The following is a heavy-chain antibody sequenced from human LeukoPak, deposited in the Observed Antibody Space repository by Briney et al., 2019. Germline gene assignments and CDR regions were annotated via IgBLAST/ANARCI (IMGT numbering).Heavy chain of an antibody. CDR2: IYFSGTT. J-gene: IGHJ5*02. Sequence: SETLSLTCTVSGDSINAYYWGWIRQPPGKGLEWIGYIYFSGTTKYNPSLESRVTISVDTSKNQFSLKLSSVTAADTAVYYCARRRAEGCSNGHDNWVDLWGQGILVTVSS. CDR3: ARRRAEGCSNGHDNWVDL. D-gene: IGHD6-13*01. CDR1: GDSINAYY. V-gene: IGHV4-59*08.